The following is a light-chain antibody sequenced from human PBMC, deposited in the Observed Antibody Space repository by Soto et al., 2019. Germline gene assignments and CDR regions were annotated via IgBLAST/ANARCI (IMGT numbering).Light chain of an antibody. CDR1: QSVSRR. Sequence: EVVLTQSPGTLSLSPGGRATLSCRASQSVSRRLAWYQQRPGQSPRLLISGASMRASGVPVRFIGSGSGTDFTLTISRLEPEDFAVYYCQQYGSSPRTFGQGTRLEIK. CDR3: QQYGSSPRT. J-gene: IGKJ5*01. V-gene: IGKV3-20*01. CDR2: GAS.